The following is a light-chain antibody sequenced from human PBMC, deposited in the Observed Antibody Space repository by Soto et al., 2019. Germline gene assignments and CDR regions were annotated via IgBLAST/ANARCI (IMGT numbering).Light chain of an antibody. CDR3: KSYAGSNTYV. Sequence: ALTQPPSASGSPGQSVTISCTGTKNDIAVYDFVSWYQHHPGNAPRLIIYEVVQRPSGVPDRFSGSKSGNTASLTVSGLQAADEADYFCKSYAGSNTYVFGSGTKVTVL. J-gene: IGLJ1*01. V-gene: IGLV2-8*01. CDR2: EVV. CDR1: KNDIAVYDF.